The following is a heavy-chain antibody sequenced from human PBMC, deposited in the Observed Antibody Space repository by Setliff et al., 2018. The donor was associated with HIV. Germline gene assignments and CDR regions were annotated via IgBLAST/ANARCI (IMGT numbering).Heavy chain of an antibody. CDR2: VIPSTGDT. Sequence: GASVKVSCKAPGYTFTSYYIHWVRQAPGQGLEWMGIVIPSTGDTNYAQNFQSRVTMTRDTSTNTVYMDLRSLKSEDTAVYYCASASIPTGGTSTSLAFWGQGALGTVSS. V-gene: IGHV1-46*01. J-gene: IGHJ4*02. CDR1: GYTFTSYY. D-gene: IGHD6-13*01. CDR3: ASASIPTGGTSTSLAF.